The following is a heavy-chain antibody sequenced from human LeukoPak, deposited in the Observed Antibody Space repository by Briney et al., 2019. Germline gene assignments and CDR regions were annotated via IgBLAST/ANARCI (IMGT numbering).Heavy chain of an antibody. CDR2: ISSRSRTI. Sequence: PGGSLRLSCAASGFIFSSYSMNWVRQAPGKGLEWVSYISSRSRTIYYADSVKGRFTISRDNAKNSLSLQMNSLRAEDTAVYYCARDYAIGYCSSTSCYHFDYWGQGTLVTVSS. D-gene: IGHD2-2*01. V-gene: IGHV3-48*01. CDR1: GFIFSSYS. J-gene: IGHJ4*02. CDR3: ARDYAIGYCSSTSCYHFDY.